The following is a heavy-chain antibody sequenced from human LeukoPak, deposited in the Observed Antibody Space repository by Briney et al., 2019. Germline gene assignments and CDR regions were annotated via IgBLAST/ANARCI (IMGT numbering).Heavy chain of an antibody. CDR3: AKGWGLSP. CDR2: ISTGSRTI. J-gene: IGHJ5*02. Sequence: GGSLRLSCAGSGFSFSNYSMNWVRQAPGKGLEWVSYISTGSRTIYYADSVKGRFAISRDNAKNSLYLQMNSLSVDDTAVYYCAKGWGLSPWGQGTLVTVSS. D-gene: IGHD7-27*01. CDR1: GFSFSNYS. V-gene: IGHV3-48*04.